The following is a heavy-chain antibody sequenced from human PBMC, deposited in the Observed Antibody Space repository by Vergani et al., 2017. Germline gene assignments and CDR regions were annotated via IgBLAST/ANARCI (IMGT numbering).Heavy chain of an antibody. D-gene: IGHD3-10*01. CDR3: AVHYYGSGRLDY. Sequence: QVQLQESGPGLVKPSETLSLTCTVSGGSISSYYWSWIRQPPGKGLEWIGYIYYSGSTNYNPSLKSRVTISVDTSKNQFSLKLSSVTAADTAVYYCAVHYYGSGRLDYWGQGTLVTVSS. CDR1: GGSISSYY. V-gene: IGHV4-59*01. J-gene: IGHJ4*02. CDR2: IYYSGST.